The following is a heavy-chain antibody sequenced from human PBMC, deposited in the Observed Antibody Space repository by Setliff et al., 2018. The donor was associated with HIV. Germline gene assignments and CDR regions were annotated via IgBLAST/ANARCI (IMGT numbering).Heavy chain of an antibody. D-gene: IGHD3-10*01. J-gene: IGHJ4*02. CDR3: ARASKQDLLWFGFFDY. V-gene: IGHV4-31*03. Sequence: NPSETLSLTCTVSGGSMSSGDYYWSWVRQHPGKGLEWIGYIYYSGSTYYNPSLKSRVTLSVDTSKNQFSLKLSSMTAADTALYYCARASKQDLLWFGFFDYWGQGTLVTVS. CDR2: IYYSGST. CDR1: GGSMSSGDYY.